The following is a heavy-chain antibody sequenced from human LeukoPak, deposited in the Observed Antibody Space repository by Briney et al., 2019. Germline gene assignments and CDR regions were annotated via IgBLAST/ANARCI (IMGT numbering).Heavy chain of an antibody. Sequence: PGGSLRLSCAASGLSFSSYTMNWVRQAPGKGLEGVSSIRSTSSYIYYADSVKGRFTISRDSAKNPLYLQMNSLRAEDTAVYYCATEGSSTWFDHWGQGTLVTVSS. CDR3: ATEGSSTWFDH. V-gene: IGHV3-21*01. D-gene: IGHD6-13*01. J-gene: IGHJ5*02. CDR1: GLSFSSYT. CDR2: IRSTSSYI.